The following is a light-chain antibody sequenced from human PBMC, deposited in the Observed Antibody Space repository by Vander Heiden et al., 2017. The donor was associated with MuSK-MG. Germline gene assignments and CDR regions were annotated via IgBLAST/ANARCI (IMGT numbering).Light chain of an antibody. CDR2: DAS. CDR3: QQRINRALT. CDR1: QSVSSY. J-gene: IGKJ4*02. V-gene: IGKV3-11*01. Sequence: DIVLTQSPATLSLSPGESATLSCGASQSVSSYLSWYQQKPGQAPRLLIYDASNRATGIPARFSGSGSGTDFTLTISSLEAEDVAVYYCQQRINRALTFGGGTKVEIK.